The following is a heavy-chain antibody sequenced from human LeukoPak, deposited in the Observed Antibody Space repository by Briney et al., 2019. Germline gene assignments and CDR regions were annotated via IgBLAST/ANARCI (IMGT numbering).Heavy chain of an antibody. CDR2: INPSGGSA. CDR1: GYTFTRYY. Sequence: ASVKVSCKASGYTFTRYYMHWVRQAPGQGLEWMGIINPSGGSARYAQKFQGRVTMTRDTSTSTVYTEVSSLRSEDTAVHYCARLADYDSSGYLSYWGQGTLVTVSS. J-gene: IGHJ4*02. CDR3: ARLADYDSSGYLSY. V-gene: IGHV1-46*01. D-gene: IGHD3-22*01.